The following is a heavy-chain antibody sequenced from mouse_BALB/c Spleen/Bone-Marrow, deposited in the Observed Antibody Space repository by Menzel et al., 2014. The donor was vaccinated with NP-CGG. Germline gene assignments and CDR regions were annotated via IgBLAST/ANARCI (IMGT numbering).Heavy chain of an antibody. V-gene: IGHV1S81*02. J-gene: IGHJ3*01. CDR2: INPSNGGT. CDR3: TRGDDYDEEFAY. CDR1: GYTFTSYY. D-gene: IGHD2-4*01. Sequence: QVQLQQSGAELVKPGASVKLSCKASGYTFTSYYMYWVKRRPGQGLEWIGGINPSNGGTNFNEKFKSKATLTVDKSSSIAYMQLSSLTSEDSAIYYCTRGDDYDEEFAYWGQGTLVTVSA.